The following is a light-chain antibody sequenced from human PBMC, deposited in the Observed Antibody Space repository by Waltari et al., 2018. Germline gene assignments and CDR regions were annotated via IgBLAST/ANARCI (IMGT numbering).Light chain of an antibody. CDR3: QQYNNLWT. V-gene: IGKV3-15*01. J-gene: IGKJ1*01. CDR1: QSVSSN. Sequence: EIVMMQSPATLSVSPGERATLSCRASQSVSSNLAWYQQKPGQAPRLLIYGASTRATGIPARFSGSGSGTEFTLTISSLQSEDFAVYYCQQYNNLWTFGQGTKVEIK. CDR2: GAS.